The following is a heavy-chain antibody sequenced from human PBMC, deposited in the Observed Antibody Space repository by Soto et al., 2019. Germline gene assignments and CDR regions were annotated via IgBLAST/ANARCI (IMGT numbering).Heavy chain of an antibody. CDR3: ARDLTDYAGYYFDY. D-gene: IGHD3-9*01. J-gene: IGHJ4*02. V-gene: IGHV3-48*02. CDR2: ISASGATI. Sequence: GGSLKLSFAVSSFALSSYSINWVRQAPGKGLEWISYISASGATIYYADSVKGRFTIFRDIAKNSVFLQMSSLRDEDTAIYYCARDLTDYAGYYFDYWGQGALVTVSS. CDR1: SFALSSYS.